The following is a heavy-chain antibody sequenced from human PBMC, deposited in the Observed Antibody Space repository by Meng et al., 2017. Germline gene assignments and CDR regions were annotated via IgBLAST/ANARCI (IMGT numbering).Heavy chain of an antibody. CDR3: ARRGIAARPFYY. V-gene: IGHV4-34*01. CDR2: INHSGST. D-gene: IGHD6-6*01. CDR1: GGSFSGYY. Sequence: QVPLQPWGAGLLKPSEPLALTCVVYGGSFSGYYWGWLRQPPGKGLEWIGEINHSGSTNYNPSLKSRVTISVDTSKNQFSLKLSSVTAADTAVYYCARRGIAARPFYYWGQGTLVTVSS. J-gene: IGHJ4*02.